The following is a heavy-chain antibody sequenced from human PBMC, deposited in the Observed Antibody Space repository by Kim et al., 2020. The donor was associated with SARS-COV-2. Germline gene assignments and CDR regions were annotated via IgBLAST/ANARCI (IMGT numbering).Heavy chain of an antibody. V-gene: IGHV3-30*01. J-gene: IGHJ4*02. D-gene: IGHD6-25*01. CDR3: ARGWRPAARYYFDS. Sequence: AASVEDRITITRGNSKNTMYLQMNSLCAADTAVCYCARGWRPAARYYFDSWGQGTLVTVSS.